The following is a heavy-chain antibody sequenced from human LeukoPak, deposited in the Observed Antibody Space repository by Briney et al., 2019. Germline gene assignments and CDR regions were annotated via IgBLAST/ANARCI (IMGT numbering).Heavy chain of an antibody. V-gene: IGHV3-21*01. J-gene: IGHJ3*02. D-gene: IGHD4-17*01. CDR2: ISSSSYI. CDR1: GFTFSSYS. Sequence: GGSLRLSCAASGFTFSSYSMNWVRQAPGKGLEWVSSISSSSYIYYADSVKGRFTISRDNAKNSLYLQMNSLRAEDTAVYYCARDTVTADAFDIWGQGTMVTVSS. CDR3: ARDTVTADAFDI.